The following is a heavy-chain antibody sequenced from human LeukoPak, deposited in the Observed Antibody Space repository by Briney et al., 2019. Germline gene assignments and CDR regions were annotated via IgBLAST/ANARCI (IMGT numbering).Heavy chain of an antibody. CDR2: ISSSGSTI. Sequence: PGGSLRLSCAASGFTFRDYYMSWIRQAPGKGLEWVSYISSSGSTIYYADSVKGRFTISRDNAKNSLYLQMNSLRAEDTAVYYCARVKRGPRSYFEYWGQGTLVTVSS. CDR3: ARVKRGPRSYFEY. V-gene: IGHV3-11*01. CDR1: GFTFRDYY. D-gene: IGHD3-10*01. J-gene: IGHJ4*02.